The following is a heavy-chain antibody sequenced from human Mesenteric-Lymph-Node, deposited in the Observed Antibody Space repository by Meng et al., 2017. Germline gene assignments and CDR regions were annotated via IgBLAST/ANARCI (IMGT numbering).Heavy chain of an antibody. Sequence: ETLSLTCAASGFTFSNHALHWVRQAPGTGLEFVAAISTDGRTTYYADSVKGRFTISRDNFKNTLFLQMGSMRREDMAVYYCARAIYDTSITGAFYFDFWGQGTLVTVSS. CDR3: ARAIYDTSITGAFYFDF. V-gene: IGHV3-64*02. D-gene: IGHD3-22*01. CDR1: GFTFSNHA. CDR2: ISTDGRTT. J-gene: IGHJ4*02.